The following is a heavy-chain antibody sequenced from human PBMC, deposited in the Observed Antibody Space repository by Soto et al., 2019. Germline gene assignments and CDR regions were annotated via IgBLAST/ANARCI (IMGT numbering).Heavy chain of an antibody. CDR1: GGSISSGGYY. CDR2: IYYSGST. Sequence: QVQLQESGPGLVKPSQTLSLTCTVSGGSISSGGYYWSWIRQHPGKGLEWIGYIYYSGSTYYNPFLKSRVTIAADTAKNQFCRKVSSVPAAVTAVDYCASDYYGSSGYSIGFDPWGQGTLVAVSS. J-gene: IGHJ5*02. V-gene: IGHV4-31*03. CDR3: ASDYYGSSGYSIGFDP. D-gene: IGHD3-22*01.